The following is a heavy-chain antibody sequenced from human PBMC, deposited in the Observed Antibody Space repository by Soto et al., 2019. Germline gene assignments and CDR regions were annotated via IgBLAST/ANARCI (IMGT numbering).Heavy chain of an antibody. V-gene: IGHV3-33*01. CDR2: IWYDGSQK. D-gene: IGHD2-8*02. J-gene: IGHJ6*02. CDR1: GFTFNTYG. CDR3: ARVDCTGNNCRPYYYYDMDV. Sequence: LRLSCAASGFTFNTYGMNWVRQAPGKGLEWVAVIWYDGSQKYYADSVKGRFTVSRDNSQNTLYLQMNRLTVEDTAVYYCARVDCTGNNCRPYYYYDMDVWAKGPRSPSP.